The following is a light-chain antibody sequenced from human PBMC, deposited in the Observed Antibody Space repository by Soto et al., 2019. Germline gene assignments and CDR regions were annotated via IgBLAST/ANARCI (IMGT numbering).Light chain of an antibody. CDR1: QSVTSNA. V-gene: IGKV3D-20*02. CDR2: VVS. CDR3: QQRSKWPLT. Sequence: EIVLTQSSATLSLSPGXRATLSCRASQSVTSNALAWYQQKPGQAPRLLIYVVSSRATGIQDPFSGSGSGTDFTLTISRLEPEDFAVYYCQQRSKWPLTFGGRTKV. J-gene: IGKJ4*01.